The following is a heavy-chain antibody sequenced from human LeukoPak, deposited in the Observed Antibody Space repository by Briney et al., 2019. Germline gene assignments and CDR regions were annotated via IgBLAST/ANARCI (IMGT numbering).Heavy chain of an antibody. Sequence: GGSLRLSCAASGFTFSSYAMHWFRQAPGKGLEYVSAISSNGGSTYYSNSVKSRFTISRDNSKNTIYLQMGSLRAEDMAVYYCARGGSSLTIFGVVIHWGQGTLVTVSS. CDR1: GFTFSSYA. CDR3: ARGGSSLTIFGVVIH. D-gene: IGHD3-3*01. V-gene: IGHV3-64*01. CDR2: ISSNGGST. J-gene: IGHJ4*02.